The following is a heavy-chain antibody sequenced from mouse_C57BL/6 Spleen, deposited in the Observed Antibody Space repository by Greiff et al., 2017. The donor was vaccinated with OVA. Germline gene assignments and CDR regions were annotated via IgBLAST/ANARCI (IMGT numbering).Heavy chain of an antibody. CDR1: GFTFSDYG. CDR2: ISSGSSTI. V-gene: IGHV5-17*01. Sequence: EVHLVESGGGLVKPGGSLKLSCAASGFTFSDYGMHWVRQAPEKGLEWVAYISSGSSTIYYADTVKGRFTISRDNAKNTLFLQMTSLRSEDTAMYYCARNYDPAMDYWGQGTSVTVSS. J-gene: IGHJ4*01. CDR3: ARNYDPAMDY. D-gene: IGHD2-4*01.